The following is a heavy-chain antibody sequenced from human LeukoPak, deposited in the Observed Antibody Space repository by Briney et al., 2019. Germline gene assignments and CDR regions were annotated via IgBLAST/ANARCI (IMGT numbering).Heavy chain of an antibody. J-gene: IGHJ4*02. D-gene: IGHD6-6*01. Sequence: SETLSLTCAVYGGSFSDHYWSWIRQPPGKGLEWIGEINRSGSTNYNPSLKSRLTISVDTSKNQFSLKLSSVTAADTAVYYCARLGSSSGGYFDYWGQGTLVTVSS. CDR2: INRSGST. V-gene: IGHV4-34*01. CDR3: ARLGSSSGGYFDY. CDR1: GGSFSDHY.